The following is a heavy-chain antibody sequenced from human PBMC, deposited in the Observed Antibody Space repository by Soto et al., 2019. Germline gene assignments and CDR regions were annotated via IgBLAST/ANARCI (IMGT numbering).Heavy chain of an antibody. CDR2: IYYSGST. CDR1: GGSVSSSSCY. CDR3: ARLGGSYAVPHFDY. D-gene: IGHD1-26*01. V-gene: IGHV4-31*03. J-gene: IGHJ4*02. Sequence: PSETLSLTCTVSGGSVSSSSCYWGWIRQHPGKGLEWIGYIYYSGSTYYNPSLKSRVTISVDTSKNQFSLKLSSVTAADTAVYYCARLGGSYAVPHFDYWGQGTLVTVSS.